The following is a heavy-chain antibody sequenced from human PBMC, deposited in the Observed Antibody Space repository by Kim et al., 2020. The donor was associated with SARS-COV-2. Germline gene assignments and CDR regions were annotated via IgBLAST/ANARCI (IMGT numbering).Heavy chain of an antibody. V-gene: IGHV3-21*01. CDR3: ARENYSGYDHFDY. J-gene: IGHJ4*02. D-gene: IGHD5-12*01. Sequence: YADSVQGRFTISRDNAKNSLYLQMNSLRAEDTAVYYCARENYSGYDHFDYWGQGTLVTVSS.